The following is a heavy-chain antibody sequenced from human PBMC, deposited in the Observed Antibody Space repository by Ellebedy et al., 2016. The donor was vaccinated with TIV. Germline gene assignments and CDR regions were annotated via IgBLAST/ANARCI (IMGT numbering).Heavy chain of an antibody. V-gene: IGHV3-33*01. J-gene: IGHJ2*01. CDR1: GFTFSSYG. CDR3: ARGILDRGVIRISWYFDL. Sequence: GGSLRLSXAASGFTFSSYGMHWVRQAPGKGLEWVAVIWYDGSNKYYADSVKGRFTISRDNSKNTLYLQMNSLRAEDTAVYYCARGILDRGVIRISWYFDLWGRGTLVTVSS. D-gene: IGHD3-10*01. CDR2: IWYDGSNK.